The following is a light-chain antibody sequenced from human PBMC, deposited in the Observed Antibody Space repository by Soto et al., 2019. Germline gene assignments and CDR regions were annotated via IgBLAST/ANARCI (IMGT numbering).Light chain of an antibody. CDR3: QHYKSYPLT. V-gene: IGKV1-16*02. CDR2: GAS. J-gene: IGKJ4*01. CDR1: QDIHTF. Sequence: DIQMTQSPSSLSASVGDRVTITCRASQDIHTFLVWFQQKPGKAPKSLIYGASNLQSGVPSKFSGSGSGTEFTLIISSLQPEDFATYYCQHYKSYPLTFGGGTKVEIK.